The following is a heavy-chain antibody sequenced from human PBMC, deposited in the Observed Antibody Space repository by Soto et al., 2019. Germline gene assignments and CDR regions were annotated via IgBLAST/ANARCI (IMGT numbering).Heavy chain of an antibody. J-gene: IGHJ4*02. V-gene: IGHV4-4*02. D-gene: IGHD6-13*01. CDR1: GGSVSSSNW. CDR2: VYRSGST. CDR3: ARHSNEYRKSLDY. Sequence: SETLSLTCAVSGGSVSSSNWWSWVRQPPGKGLEWIGEVYRSGSTNYNPSLKSRVTISVDTSKNQFSLKLSSVTAADTAVYYCARHSNEYRKSLDYWGQGTLVPVSS.